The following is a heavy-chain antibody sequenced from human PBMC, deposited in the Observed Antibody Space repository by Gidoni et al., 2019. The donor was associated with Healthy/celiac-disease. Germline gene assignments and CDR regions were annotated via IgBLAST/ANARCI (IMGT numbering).Heavy chain of an antibody. V-gene: IGHV1-24*01. CDR2: DGET. Sequence: DGETIYAQKFQGRVTMTEDTSTDTAYMELSSLRSEDTAVYYCATGGDWNNNWFDPWGQGTLVTVSS. D-gene: IGHD1-1*01. J-gene: IGHJ5*02. CDR3: ATGGDWNNNWFDP.